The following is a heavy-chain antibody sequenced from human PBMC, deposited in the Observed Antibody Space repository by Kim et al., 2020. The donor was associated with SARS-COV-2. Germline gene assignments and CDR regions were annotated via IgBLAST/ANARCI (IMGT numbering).Heavy chain of an antibody. D-gene: IGHD6-19*01. CDR3: ATVAGSAHYYYYYMDV. CDR2: ISGSGGST. Sequence: GGSLRLSCAASGFTFSSYAMSWVRQAPGKGLEWVSAISGSGGSTYYADSVKGRFTISRDNSKNTLYLQMNSLRAEDTAVYYCATVAGSAHYYYYYMDVWGKGATVTVSS. V-gene: IGHV3-23*01. J-gene: IGHJ6*03. CDR1: GFTFSSYA.